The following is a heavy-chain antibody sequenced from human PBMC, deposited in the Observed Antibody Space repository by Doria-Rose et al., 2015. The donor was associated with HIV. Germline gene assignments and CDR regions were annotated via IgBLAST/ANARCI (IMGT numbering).Heavy chain of an antibody. J-gene: IGHJ4*02. CDR2: ISSSSEYI. CDR3: ARDHYDSGGHYSD. Sequence: VFTFSRYSMNWVRQAPGKGLEWVSSISSSSEYIYYVDSVQGRFTISRDNAKNSVYLQMDSLRTEDTAVYYCARDHYDSGGHYSDWGQGTLVTVSS. D-gene: IGHD3-22*01. V-gene: IGHV3-21*03. CDR1: VFTFSRYS.